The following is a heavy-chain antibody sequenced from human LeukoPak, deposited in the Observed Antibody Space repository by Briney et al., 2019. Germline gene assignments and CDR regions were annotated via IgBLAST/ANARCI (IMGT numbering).Heavy chain of an antibody. V-gene: IGHV1-2*02. Sequence: ASVKVSCKASGYTFTGYYMHWVRRAPGQGLEWMGWINPNSGGTNYAQKFQGRATMTRDTSISTAYMELSRLRSDDTAVYYCARAAGGSSWYRGWGQGTLVTVSS. D-gene: IGHD6-13*01. CDR2: INPNSGGT. CDR3: ARAAGGSSWYRG. J-gene: IGHJ4*02. CDR1: GYTFTGYY.